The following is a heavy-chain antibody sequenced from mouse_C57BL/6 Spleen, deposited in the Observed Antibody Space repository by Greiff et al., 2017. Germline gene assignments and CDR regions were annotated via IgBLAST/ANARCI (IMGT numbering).Heavy chain of an antibody. J-gene: IGHJ2*01. Sequence: VQLQQSGAELVKPGASVKISCKASGYAFSSYWMNWVKQRPGKGLEWIGQIYPGDGDTNYNGKFKGKATLTADKSSSTAYMQLSSLTSEDSAVXFCARFGTTVVARDYWGQGTTLTVSS. CDR3: ARFGTTVVARDY. D-gene: IGHD1-1*01. CDR1: GYAFSSYW. V-gene: IGHV1-80*01. CDR2: IYPGDGDT.